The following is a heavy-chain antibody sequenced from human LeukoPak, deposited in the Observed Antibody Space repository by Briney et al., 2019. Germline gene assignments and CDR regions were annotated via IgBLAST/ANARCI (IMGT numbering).Heavy chain of an antibody. CDR2: INPDSGAT. CDR3: ARDLCHGGSCFHFDS. D-gene: IGHD2-15*01. J-gene: IGHJ4*02. CDR1: GYTFSNYY. Sequence: ASVKVSCKASGYTFSNYYLHWVRQAPGQGLEWLAWINPDSGATNFAQRFQGRVTMTRDTSVNTVHMELNRLRSDDTAVYYCARDLCHGGSCFHFDSWGQGTLVTVSS. V-gene: IGHV1-2*02.